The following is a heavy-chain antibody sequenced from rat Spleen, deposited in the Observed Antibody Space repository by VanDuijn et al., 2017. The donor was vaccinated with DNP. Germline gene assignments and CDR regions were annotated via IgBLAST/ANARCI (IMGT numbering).Heavy chain of an antibody. V-gene: IGHV2-41*01. J-gene: IGHJ2*01. CDR2: IWNTGGT. D-gene: IGHD1-6*01. CDR1: GFSLTNYN. CDR3: ARSPWDGYNYFDY. Sequence: QVQLKESGPGLVQPSQTLSLTCTVAGFSLTNYNVHWVRQPPGKGLEWMGVIWNTGGTQYNSVLKSRLIISKDTAKSQVFLKMNSLQTEDTATYSCARSPWDGYNYFDYWGQGVMVTVSS.